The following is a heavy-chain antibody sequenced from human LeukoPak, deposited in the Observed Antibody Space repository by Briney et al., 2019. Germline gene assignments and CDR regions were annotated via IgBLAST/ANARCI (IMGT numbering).Heavy chain of an antibody. J-gene: IGHJ4*02. V-gene: IGHV3-11*01. Sequence: GGSLRLSCAASGFTFSDYYMSWIRQAPWKGLEWVSYISSSGSTIYYADSVKGRFTISRDNAKNSLYLQMNSLRAEDTAVYYCARDYITMVRGPWDYWGQGTLVTVSS. CDR2: ISSSGSTI. D-gene: IGHD3-10*01. CDR3: ARDYITMVRGPWDY. CDR1: GFTFSDYY.